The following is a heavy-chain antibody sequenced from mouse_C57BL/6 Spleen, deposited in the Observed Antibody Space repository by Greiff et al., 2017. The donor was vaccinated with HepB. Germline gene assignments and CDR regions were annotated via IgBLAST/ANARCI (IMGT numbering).Heavy chain of an antibody. CDR3: ARSYDGDSWFAY. Sequence: QVQLKESGPGLVAPSQSLSITCTVPGFSLTSYALSWVSRPPGKGLEWLGVIWTGGGTTYNSTLNSRLSISKDNSKSQVFLKMNSLQTDDTAGYYCARSYDGDSWFAYWGQGTLVTVSA. CDR2: IWTGGGT. CDR1: GFSLTSYA. V-gene: IGHV2-9-1*01. J-gene: IGHJ3*01. D-gene: IGHD2-3*01.